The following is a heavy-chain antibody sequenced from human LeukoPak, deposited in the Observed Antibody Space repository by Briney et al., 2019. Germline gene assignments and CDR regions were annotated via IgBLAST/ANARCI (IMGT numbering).Heavy chain of an antibody. V-gene: IGHV5-51*01. D-gene: IGHD5-18*01. Sequence: PGESLKISCKGPGYSFTSYWIGWVRQMPGKGLEWMGIIYPGDSDTRYSPSFQGQVTISADKSISTAYLQWSSLKTSDTAMYYCARVSGYSYGPFDFWGQGTLVTVSS. CDR2: IYPGDSDT. J-gene: IGHJ4*02. CDR3: ARVSGYSYGPFDF. CDR1: GYSFTSYW.